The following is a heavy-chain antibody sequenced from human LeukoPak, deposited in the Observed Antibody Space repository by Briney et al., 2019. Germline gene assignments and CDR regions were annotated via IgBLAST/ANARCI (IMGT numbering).Heavy chain of an antibody. CDR3: AKGGYSSNSFDY. CDR1: GFTFSSYA. V-gene: IGHV3-23*01. Sequence: GGSLRLSCAASGFTFSSYAMSWVRQAPGKGLEWVSAISGSGGSTYYADSVKGRFTISRDNSKNTLYLQMNSLRAEDTDVYYCAKGGYSSNSFDYWGQGTLVTVSS. J-gene: IGHJ4*02. CDR2: ISGSGGST. D-gene: IGHD6-19*01.